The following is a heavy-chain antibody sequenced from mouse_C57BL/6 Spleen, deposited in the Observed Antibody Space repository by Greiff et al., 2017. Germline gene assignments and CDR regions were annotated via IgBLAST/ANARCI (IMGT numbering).Heavy chain of an antibody. CDR2: IYPRDGSP. V-gene: IGHV1-85*01. CDR3: AKSWLWLPSY. CDR1: GYTFTSYD. Sequence: QVQLQQSGPELVKPGASVKLSCKASGYTFTSYDINWVKQRPGQGLEWIGWIYPRDGSPKFNEKFKGKATLTVDTSSSTAYMERPSLTSEESAVYFCAKSWLWLPSYWGQGTRLTVSA. J-gene: IGHJ3*01. D-gene: IGHD3-1*01.